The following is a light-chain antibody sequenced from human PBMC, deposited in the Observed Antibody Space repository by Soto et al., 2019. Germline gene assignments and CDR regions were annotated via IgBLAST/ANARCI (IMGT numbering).Light chain of an antibody. V-gene: IGKV1-6*01. CDR2: TAS. J-gene: IGKJ2*01. Sequence: AIQMTQSPSSLSASVGDRVTITCRASQGIRNDLGWYQQKPGKAPKLLIYTASSLQSGVRSRFSGSGSGTDFTLTISSLQPEDFATYYCLQDYNYPYTFGQGTKVDIK. CDR1: QGIRND. CDR3: LQDYNYPYT.